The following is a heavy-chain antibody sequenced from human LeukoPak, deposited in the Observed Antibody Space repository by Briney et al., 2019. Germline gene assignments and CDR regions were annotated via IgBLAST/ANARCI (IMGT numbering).Heavy chain of an antibody. Sequence: SGGSLRLSCAASGFTFSSYWMNCVRQAPGKGLVWVSRIASDGRRTTYADSVKGRLSISRDNAKNTLYLQMNSLRVEDTAVYYCARGRPHGNDYWGQGTLVTVSS. CDR1: GFTFSSYW. V-gene: IGHV3-74*01. J-gene: IGHJ4*02. D-gene: IGHD4-23*01. CDR2: IASDGRRT. CDR3: ARGRPHGNDY.